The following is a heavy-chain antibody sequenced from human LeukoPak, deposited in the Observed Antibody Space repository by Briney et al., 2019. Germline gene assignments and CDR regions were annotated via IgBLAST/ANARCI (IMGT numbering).Heavy chain of an antibody. CDR2: INPNSGGT. V-gene: IGHV1-2*06. Sequence: ASVKVSCKASGYTFTGYYMHWVRQAPGQGLEWMGRINPNSGGTNYAQKFQGRVTMTRDTSISTAYMELSRLRSDDTAVYYCARDRNYDFWSGSGMDVWGQWTTVTVSS. CDR3: ARDRNYDFWSGSGMDV. J-gene: IGHJ6*02. D-gene: IGHD3-3*01. CDR1: GYTFTGYY.